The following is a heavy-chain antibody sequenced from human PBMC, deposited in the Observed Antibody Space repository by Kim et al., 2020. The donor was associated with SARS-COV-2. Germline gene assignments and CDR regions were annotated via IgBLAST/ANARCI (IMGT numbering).Heavy chain of an antibody. V-gene: IGHV4-39*01. CDR1: GGSISSSSYY. CDR3: ARSPLRSLEWYYDFWSGYSRWFDP. D-gene: IGHD3-3*01. CDR2: IYYSGST. Sequence: SETLSLTCTVSGGSISSSSYYWGWIRQPPGKGLEWIGSIYYSGSTYYNPSLKSRVTISVDTSKNQFSLKLSSVTAADTAVYYCARSPLRSLEWYYDFWSGYSRWFDPWGQGTLVTVSS. J-gene: IGHJ5*02.